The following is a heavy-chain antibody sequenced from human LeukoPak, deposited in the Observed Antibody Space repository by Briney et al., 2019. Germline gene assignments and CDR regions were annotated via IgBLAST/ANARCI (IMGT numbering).Heavy chain of an antibody. CDR2: ISGSGGST. V-gene: IGHV3-23*01. CDR1: GFTFSSNY. D-gene: IGHD3-10*01. J-gene: IGHJ4*02. CDR3: AKGRFGELSLGPPHDY. Sequence: GGSLRLSCAASGFTFSSNYMTWVRQAPGKGLEWVSVISGSGGSTDYADSVKGRFTISRDNSKNTLYLQMNSLRAEDTALYYCAKGRFGELSLGPPHDYWGQGTLVTVSS.